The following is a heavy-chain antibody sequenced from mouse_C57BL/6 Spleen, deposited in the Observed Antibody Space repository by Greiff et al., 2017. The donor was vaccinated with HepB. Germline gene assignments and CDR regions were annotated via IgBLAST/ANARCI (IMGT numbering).Heavy chain of an antibody. CDR3: AREGIYYPNWDTDY. Sequence: QVQLQQSGPELVKPGASVKISCKASGYAFSSSWMNWVKQRPGKGLEWIGRIYPGDGDTNYNGKFKGKATLTADKSSSTAYMQLSSLTSEDSAVYFCAREGIYYPNWDTDYWGQGTTLTVSS. D-gene: IGHD4-1*01. CDR2: IYPGDGDT. CDR1: GYAFSSSW. J-gene: IGHJ2*01. V-gene: IGHV1-82*01.